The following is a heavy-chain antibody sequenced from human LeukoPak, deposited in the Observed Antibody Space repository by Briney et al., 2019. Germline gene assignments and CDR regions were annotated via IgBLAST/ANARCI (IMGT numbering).Heavy chain of an antibody. V-gene: IGHV1-18*01. CDR1: GYTFTSYG. J-gene: IGHJ5*02. D-gene: IGHD5-12*01. Sequence: GASVKVSCKASGYTFTSYGISWVRQAPGQGLEWMGGIIPIFGTANYAQKLQGRVTMTTDTSTSTAYMELRSLRSDDTAVYYCARRAPRDSGYDWDWFDPWGQGTLVTVSS. CDR3: ARRAPRDSGYDWDWFDP. CDR2: IIPIFGTA.